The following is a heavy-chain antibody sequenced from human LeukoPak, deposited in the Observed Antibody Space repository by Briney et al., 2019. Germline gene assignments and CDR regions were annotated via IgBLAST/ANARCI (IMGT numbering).Heavy chain of an antibody. V-gene: IGHV3-53*01. Sequence: LTGGSLRLSCAASGITVSSNYMSWVRQAPGKGLEWVSVIYSGGTTYHADSVKGRFTISRDNSKNTLYLQMNSLRAEDTAVYYCARDLYFETSGYYYSDYWGQGTLVTVSS. CDR2: IYSGGTT. CDR3: ARDLYFETSGYYYSDY. J-gene: IGHJ4*02. D-gene: IGHD3-22*01. CDR1: GITVSSNY.